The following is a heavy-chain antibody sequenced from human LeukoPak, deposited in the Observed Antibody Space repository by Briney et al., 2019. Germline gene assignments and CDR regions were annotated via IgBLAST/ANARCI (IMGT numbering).Heavy chain of an antibody. CDR2: IYYSGST. CDR3: ARSIAALAAVLDY. J-gene: IGHJ4*02. D-gene: IGHD6-6*01. Sequence: SETLSLTCTVSGGSISSYYWSWIRQPPGKGLEWIGYIYYSGSTNYNPSLKSRVTISVDTSKNQFSLKLSSVTAADTAVYYCARSIAALAAVLDYWGQGTLVTVSS. V-gene: IGHV4-59*01. CDR1: GGSISSYY.